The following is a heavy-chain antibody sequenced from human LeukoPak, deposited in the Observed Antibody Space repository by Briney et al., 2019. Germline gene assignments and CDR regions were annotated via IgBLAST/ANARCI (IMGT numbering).Heavy chain of an antibody. D-gene: IGHD3-10*01. CDR3: AKGGTYGHPYSDY. J-gene: IGHJ4*02. V-gene: IGHV3-30*18. CDR1: GFTFSSYG. Sequence: GGSLRLSCAASGFTFSSYGMHWVRQAPGKGLEWVAVISYDGSNKYYADSVKGRFTISRDNSKNTLYLQMNSLRAEDTAVYYCAKGGTYGHPYSDYWGQGTLVTVSS. CDR2: ISYDGSNK.